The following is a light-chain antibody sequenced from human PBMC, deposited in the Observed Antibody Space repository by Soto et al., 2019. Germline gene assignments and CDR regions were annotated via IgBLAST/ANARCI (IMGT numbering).Light chain of an antibody. Sequence: TRTSSDVGGYSYVSWYQQHPGKAPQLMIYDVSNRPSGVSNRFSASKSGNTASLTISGLQAEDEAEYYCSSYASCTTSVCGTGTKVTVL. CDR3: SSYASCTTSV. J-gene: IGLJ1*01. V-gene: IGLV2-14*03. CDR2: DVS. CDR1: SSDVGGYSY.